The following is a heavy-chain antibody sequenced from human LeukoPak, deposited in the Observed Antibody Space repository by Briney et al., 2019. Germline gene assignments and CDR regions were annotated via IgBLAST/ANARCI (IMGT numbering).Heavy chain of an antibody. V-gene: IGHV4-59*01. D-gene: IGHD6-25*01. Sequence: SETLSLTCSISGDSIRNYYWSWLRQPPGKGLEWIGYIHYSGGTNYMPSLKSRVTISLDTSKKQFSLKLTSMSAADTAVYYCARCDSATALDYWGQGILVTVSS. CDR2: IHYSGGT. CDR3: ARCDSATALDY. CDR1: GDSIRNYY. J-gene: IGHJ4*02.